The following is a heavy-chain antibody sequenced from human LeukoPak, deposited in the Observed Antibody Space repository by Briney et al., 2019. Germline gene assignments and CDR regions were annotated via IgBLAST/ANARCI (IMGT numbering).Heavy chain of an antibody. D-gene: IGHD3-9*01. V-gene: IGHV3-53*01. CDR1: GLTVSSNY. J-gene: IGHJ4*02. CDR2: IYAGGDT. Sequence: GGSLRLSCAASGLTVSSNYMTWVRQAPGKGLEWVSNIYAGGDTHYADSVRGRFTISRDNSNNTLYLQMNSLRAEDTAVYYCARGIILTGYGLWYFDYWGQGTLVTVSS. CDR3: ARGIILTGYGLWYFDY.